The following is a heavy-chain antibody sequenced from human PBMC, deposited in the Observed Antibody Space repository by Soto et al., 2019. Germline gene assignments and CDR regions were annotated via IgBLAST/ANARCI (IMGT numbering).Heavy chain of an antibody. J-gene: IGHJ5*02. V-gene: IGHV1-69*01. Sequence: QVQLVQSGAEVKKPGSSVKVSCKASGGTFSSYAISWVRQAPGQGLEWMGGIIPIFGTANYARKFQGRVTITADESTSTAYMELISLRSEDTAVYYCARASRYYDSSVNWFDPWGQGTLVTVSS. D-gene: IGHD3-22*01. CDR3: ARASRYYDSSVNWFDP. CDR2: IIPIFGTA. CDR1: GGTFSSYA.